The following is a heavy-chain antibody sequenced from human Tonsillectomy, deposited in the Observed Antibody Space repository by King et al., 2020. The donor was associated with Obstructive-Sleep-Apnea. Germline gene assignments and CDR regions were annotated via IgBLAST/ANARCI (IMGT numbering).Heavy chain of an antibody. J-gene: IGHJ4*02. V-gene: IGHV3-21*01. Sequence: VQLVQSGGGLVKPGGSLRLSCAASGFTFSSYSMNWVRQAPGKGLEWVSSISSSSSYIYYADSVKGRFTISRDNAKNSLYLQMNSLRAEDTAVYYCARDRMVRGVSAFDYWGQGTLVTVSS. D-gene: IGHD3-10*01. CDR3: ARDRMVRGVSAFDY. CDR1: GFTFSSYS. CDR2: ISSSSSYI.